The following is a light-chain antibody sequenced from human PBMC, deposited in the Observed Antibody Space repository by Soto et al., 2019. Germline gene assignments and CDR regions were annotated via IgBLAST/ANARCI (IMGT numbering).Light chain of an antibody. CDR2: PAS. V-gene: IGKV1-9*01. CDR3: QQLRTYPYT. CDR1: QDISTY. J-gene: IGKJ2*01. Sequence: DIHLTQSPSFLYASVGDRVTVTCRASQDISTYLAWFQQKPGKAPQLLVYPASTLQGGVPSRFSGRGSGTEFSLTISSLQPEDFATYYCQQLRTYPYTFGQGTKLDIK.